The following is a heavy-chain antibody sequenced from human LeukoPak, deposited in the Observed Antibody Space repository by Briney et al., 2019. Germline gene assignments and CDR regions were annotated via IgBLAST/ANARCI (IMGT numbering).Heavy chain of an antibody. CDR2: IIPIFGTA. Sequence: ASVKVSCKASGGTFSSYAISWVRQAPGQGLEWMGGIIPIFGTANYAQKFQGRVTMTRNTSISTAYMELSSLRSEDTAVYYCARGRNLMVRGVIFVYWGQGTLVTVSS. CDR1: GGTFSSYA. D-gene: IGHD3-10*01. CDR3: ARGRNLMVRGVIFVY. J-gene: IGHJ4*02. V-gene: IGHV1-69*05.